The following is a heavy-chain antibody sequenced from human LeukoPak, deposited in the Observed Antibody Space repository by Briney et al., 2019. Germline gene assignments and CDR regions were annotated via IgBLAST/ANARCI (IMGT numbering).Heavy chain of an antibody. J-gene: IGHJ6*03. CDR2: INAYNGNT. V-gene: IGHV1-18*01. CDR3: ARSYPGVAARFTMDV. D-gene: IGHD6-6*01. Sequence: ASVKVSCKASVYAFTSYGISWVRQAPGQGLEWMGWINAYNGNTNYVQKFQGRVTMTTDTSTSTVHMELRSLRSNDTAVYYCARSYPGVAARFTMDVWGKGTTVTVSS. CDR1: VYAFTSYG.